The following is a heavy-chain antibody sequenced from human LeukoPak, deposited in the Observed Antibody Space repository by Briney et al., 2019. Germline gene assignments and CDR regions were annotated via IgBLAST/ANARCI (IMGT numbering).Heavy chain of an antibody. Sequence: GGSLRLSCEASGFIFSNYWMAWVRQAPGKGLEWVGFIRSKAYGGTTEYAASVKGRFTISRDDSKSIAYLQMNSLKTEDTAVYYCTRDIVGATTVYYYYMDVWGKGTTVTVSS. D-gene: IGHD1-26*01. J-gene: IGHJ6*03. CDR2: IRSKAYGGTT. V-gene: IGHV3-49*04. CDR1: GFIFSNYW. CDR3: TRDIVGATTVYYYYMDV.